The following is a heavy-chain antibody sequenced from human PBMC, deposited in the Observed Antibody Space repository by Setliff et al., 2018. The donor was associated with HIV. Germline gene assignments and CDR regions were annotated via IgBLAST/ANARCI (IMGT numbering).Heavy chain of an antibody. D-gene: IGHD4-4*01. CDR1: GYTFTGYY. J-gene: IGHJ4*02. V-gene: IGHV1-2*06. CDR3: ARDMDYSNPDY. Sequence: ASVKVSCKASGYTFTGYYMHWVRQAPGQGLEWMGRINPNSGGTNYAQKFQGRVTMTRDTSMNTAYMELSRLRSDDTAMYYCARDMDYSNPDYWGQGTLVTVSS. CDR2: INPNSGGT.